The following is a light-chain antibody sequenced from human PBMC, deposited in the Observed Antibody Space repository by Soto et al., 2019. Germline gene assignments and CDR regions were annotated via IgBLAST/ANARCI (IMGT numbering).Light chain of an antibody. CDR2: SAS. J-gene: IGKJ1*01. Sequence: EIVLTQSPGTLSLSPGQRATLSCRASQSVSSSSLAWYQQKPGQAPRLLIYSASGRATGIPDRFSDSGSGTDFTLTISRLEPEDFAVYYCHQYGSSPWTFGQGTKVEIK. V-gene: IGKV3-20*01. CDR1: QSVSSSS. CDR3: HQYGSSPWT.